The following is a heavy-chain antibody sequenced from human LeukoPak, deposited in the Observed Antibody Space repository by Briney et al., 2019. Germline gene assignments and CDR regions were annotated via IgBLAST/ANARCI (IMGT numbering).Heavy chain of an antibody. CDR1: GGSISSYY. V-gene: IGHV4-59*01. CDR3: AVMVRGVTYFDY. CDR2: IYYSGST. J-gene: IGHJ4*02. D-gene: IGHD3-10*01. Sequence: SETLSLTCTVSGGSISSYYGSWIRQPPGKGLEWIGYIYYSGSTNYNPSLKSRVTISVDTSKNQFSLKLSSVTAADTAVYYCAVMVRGVTYFDYWGQGTLVTVPS.